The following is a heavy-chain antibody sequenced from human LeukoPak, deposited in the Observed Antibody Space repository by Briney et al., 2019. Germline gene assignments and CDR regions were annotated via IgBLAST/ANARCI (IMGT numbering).Heavy chain of an antibody. CDR2: FDPEDGET. CDR1: GYTLTELS. D-gene: IGHD2-21*02. CDR3: ATDAYCGGDCYSKFHDAFDI. J-gene: IGHJ3*02. V-gene: IGHV1-24*01. Sequence: ASVKVSCEVSGYTLTELSMHWVRQAPGKGLEWMGGFDPEDGETIYAQKFQGRVTMTEDTSTDTAYMELSSLRSEDTAVYYCATDAYCGGDCYSKFHDAFDIWGQGTMVTVSS.